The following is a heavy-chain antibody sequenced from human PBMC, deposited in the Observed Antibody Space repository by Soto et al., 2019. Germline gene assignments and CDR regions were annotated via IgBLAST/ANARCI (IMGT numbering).Heavy chain of an antibody. CDR3: ARDPDYGDYLYFDY. Sequence: GGSLRLSCAASGFTFSSYSMNWVRQAPGKGLEWVSYISSSSSTIYYADSVKGRFTISRDNAKNSLYLQMNSLRAEDTAVYYCARDPDYGDYLYFDYWGQGTLVTVSS. J-gene: IGHJ4*02. CDR2: ISSSSSTI. CDR1: GFTFSSYS. V-gene: IGHV3-48*01. D-gene: IGHD4-17*01.